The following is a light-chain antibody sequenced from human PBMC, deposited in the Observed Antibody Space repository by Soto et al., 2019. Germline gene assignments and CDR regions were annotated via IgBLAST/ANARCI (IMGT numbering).Light chain of an antibody. V-gene: IGKV3-15*01. CDR1: QSVSSN. J-gene: IGKJ1*01. CDR2: GAS. Sequence: EIVMTQSPATLSVSPGERATLSCRASQSVSSNLAWYQQKPGQAPRLLIYGASTRATGIPARFSGSGSGTKFTLTISSLQSEDFAVYYCQQPNNWPQTFGQGTKV. CDR3: QQPNNWPQT.